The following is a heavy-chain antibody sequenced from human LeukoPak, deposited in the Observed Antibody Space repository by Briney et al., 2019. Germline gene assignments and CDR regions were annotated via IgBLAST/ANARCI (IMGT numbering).Heavy chain of an antibody. D-gene: IGHD6-19*01. CDR2: INPNSGGT. CDR1: GYTFTGYY. CDR3: ARDQQWLVGFYYYGMDV. V-gene: IGHV1-2*02. Sequence: ASVKVSCKASGYTFTGYYMHWVRQAPGQGLEWMGWINPNSGGTNYAQKFQGRVAMTRDTSISTAYMELSRLRSDDTAVYYCARDQQWLVGFYYYGMDVWGQGTTVTVSS. J-gene: IGHJ6*02.